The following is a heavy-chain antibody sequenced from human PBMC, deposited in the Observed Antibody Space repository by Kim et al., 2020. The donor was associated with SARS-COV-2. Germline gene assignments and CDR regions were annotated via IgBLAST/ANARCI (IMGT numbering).Heavy chain of an antibody. CDR1: GLSFDDSA. D-gene: IGHD3-10*01. CDR3: GRGNYYESVSLSDYYNGMDV. J-gene: IGHJ6*02. Sequence: GGSLRLSCAASGLSFDDSAMNWVRQAPGKGLEWVAVISYDGRNKEYADSVKGRFSISRDNSKTTLSLQMNSLRVEDTAVYYCGRGNYYESVSLSDYYNGMDVWGQGTTVTVSS. V-gene: IGHV3-30-3*01. CDR2: ISYDGRNK.